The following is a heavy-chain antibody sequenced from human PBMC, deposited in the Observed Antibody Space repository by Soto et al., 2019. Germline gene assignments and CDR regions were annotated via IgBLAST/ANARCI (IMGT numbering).Heavy chain of an antibody. V-gene: IGHV3-23*01. CDR3: ARDRGGAYYDFWSGYYRLNYYGMDV. Sequence: GGSLRLSCAASGFTFSSYAMSWVRQAPGKGLEWVSAISGSGGSTYYADSVKGRFTISRDNYKNTLYLQMNSLRAEDTAVYYCARDRGGAYYDFWSGYYRLNYYGMDVWGQGTTVTVSS. J-gene: IGHJ6*02. CDR2: ISGSGGST. CDR1: GFTFSSYA. D-gene: IGHD3-3*01.